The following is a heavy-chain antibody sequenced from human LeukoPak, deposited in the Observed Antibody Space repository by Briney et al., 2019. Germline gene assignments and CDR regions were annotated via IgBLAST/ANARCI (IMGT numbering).Heavy chain of an antibody. CDR2: ISSSSSYI. Sequence: GGSLRLSCAASGFTFSSYSMNWVRQAPGRGLEWVSSISSSSSYIYYADSVKGRFTISRDNAKNSLYLQMNSLRAEGTAVYYCARDKDIVVVVAATGFDPWGQGTLVTVSS. CDR3: ARDKDIVVVVAATGFDP. D-gene: IGHD2-15*01. CDR1: GFTFSSYS. V-gene: IGHV3-21*01. J-gene: IGHJ5*02.